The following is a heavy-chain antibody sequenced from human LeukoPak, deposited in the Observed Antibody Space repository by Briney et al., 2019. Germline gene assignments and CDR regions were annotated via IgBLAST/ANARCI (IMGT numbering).Heavy chain of an antibody. CDR2: ISSSSSYI. Sequence: GGSLRLSCAASRFTFSSYSMNWVRQAPGKGLEWVSSISSSSSYIYYADSVKGRFTISRDNAKNSLYLQMNSLRAEDTAVYYCARPMTTVTTGDYWGQGTLVTVSS. D-gene: IGHD4-17*01. V-gene: IGHV3-21*01. CDR1: RFTFSSYS. CDR3: ARPMTTVTTGDY. J-gene: IGHJ4*02.